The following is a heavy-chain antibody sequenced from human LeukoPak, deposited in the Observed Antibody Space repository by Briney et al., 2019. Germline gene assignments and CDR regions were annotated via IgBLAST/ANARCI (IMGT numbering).Heavy chain of an antibody. CDR1: GGSFSGYY. CDR2: INHSGST. J-gene: IGHJ4*02. V-gene: IGHV4-34*01. Sequence: SETLSPTCAVYGGSFSGYYWSWIRQPPGKGLEWIGEINHSGSTNYNPSLKSRVTISVDTSKNQFSLKLSSVTAADTAVYYCARCVLGYSYGMRHSATTLNYFDYWGQGTLVTVSS. D-gene: IGHD5-18*01. CDR3: ARCVLGYSYGMRHSATTLNYFDY.